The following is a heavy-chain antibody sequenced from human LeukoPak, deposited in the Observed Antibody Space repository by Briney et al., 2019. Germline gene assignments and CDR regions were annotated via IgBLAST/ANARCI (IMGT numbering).Heavy chain of an antibody. CDR2: ISGSGGST. CDR1: GFTFSSYA. D-gene: IGHD3-10*01. Sequence: GGSLRLSCAASGFTFSSYAMSWVRQAPGKGLEWVSAISGSGGSTYYADSVKGRFTISRDNSKNTLYLQMNSLRAEDTAVYYCARGRAYGSGRDYYYYMDVWGKGTTVTVSS. V-gene: IGHV3-23*01. J-gene: IGHJ6*03. CDR3: ARGRAYGSGRDYYYYMDV.